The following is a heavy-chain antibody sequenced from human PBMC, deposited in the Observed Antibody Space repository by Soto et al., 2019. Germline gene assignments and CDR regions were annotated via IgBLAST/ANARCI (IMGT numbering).Heavy chain of an antibody. Sequence: TGGSLRLSCIGSGFTFRDFAISWFRQPPGKGLQWVSFIRSNIYDGTTEFAASVKGRFTISRDDSKTIAYLQMNSLSADDTGVYYCTRVSPDCSDGSCYPLNWGQGTLVTVSS. CDR1: GFTFRDFA. CDR2: IRSNIYDGTT. V-gene: IGHV3-49*03. D-gene: IGHD2-15*01. CDR3: TRVSPDCSDGSCYPLN. J-gene: IGHJ4*02.